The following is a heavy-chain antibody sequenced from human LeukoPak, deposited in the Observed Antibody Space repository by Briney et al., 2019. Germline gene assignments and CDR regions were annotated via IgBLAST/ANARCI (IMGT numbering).Heavy chain of an antibody. CDR2: IYHSGST. CDR1: GGSISSGGYS. D-gene: IGHD3-16*01. J-gene: IGHJ3*02. V-gene: IGHV4-30-2*01. Sequence: SETLSFTCAVSGGSISSGGYSWSWTRQPPGKGLEWIGYIYHSGSTYYNPSLKSRVTIPVDRSKNQFSLKLSSVTAADTAVYYCARVRGLGAFDIWGQGTMVTVS. CDR3: ARVRGLGAFDI.